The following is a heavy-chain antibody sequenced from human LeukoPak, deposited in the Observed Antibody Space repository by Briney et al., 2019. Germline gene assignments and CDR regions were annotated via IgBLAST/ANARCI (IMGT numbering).Heavy chain of an antibody. CDR2: ITSSSSHI. CDR3: ARACGGDCYAFDY. CDR1: GFTFSSYN. J-gene: IGHJ4*02. Sequence: GGTLRLSCAASGFTFSSYNMNWVRQAPGKGLEWVSSITSSSSHIYYAASVKGRFTISRDNAKNSLYLQMNSLRAEDTAVYYCARACGGDCYAFDYWGQGTLVTVSS. V-gene: IGHV3-21*01. D-gene: IGHD2-21*02.